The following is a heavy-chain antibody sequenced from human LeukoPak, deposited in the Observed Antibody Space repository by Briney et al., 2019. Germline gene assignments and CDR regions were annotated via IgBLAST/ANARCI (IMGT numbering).Heavy chain of an antibody. Sequence: ASVKVSCKASGYTFTGYYIHWVRQAPGQGLDWMGRINPNTGGTDYAQKFQGRVTMTRDTSITTAYMELSRLTSDDTAIYYCAKVPPSITAAGNWLGPWGQGALVTVSS. J-gene: IGHJ5*02. D-gene: IGHD6-13*01. CDR3: AKVPPSITAAGNWLGP. CDR1: GYTFTGYY. V-gene: IGHV1-2*06. CDR2: INPNTGGT.